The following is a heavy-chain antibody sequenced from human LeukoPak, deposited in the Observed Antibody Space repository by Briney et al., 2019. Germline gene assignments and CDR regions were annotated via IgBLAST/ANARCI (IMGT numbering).Heavy chain of an antibody. Sequence: SETLSLTCTVSGGSISSYYWSWIRQPPGKGLEWIGYIYYSGSTNYNPSLKSRVTISVDTSKNQFSLKLRSVTAADTAVYYCARVGAFYYGSGSFLDYWGQGTLVTVSS. CDR3: ARVGAFYYGSGSFLDY. CDR2: IYYSGST. CDR1: GGSISSYY. V-gene: IGHV4-59*01. D-gene: IGHD3-10*01. J-gene: IGHJ4*02.